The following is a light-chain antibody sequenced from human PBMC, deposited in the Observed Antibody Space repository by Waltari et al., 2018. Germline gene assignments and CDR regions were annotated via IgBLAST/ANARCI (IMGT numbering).Light chain of an antibody. J-gene: IGKJ5*01. V-gene: IGKV1-12*01. Sequence: DIQMTQSPSSVSASVGDRVTITCRASQGIGSWLPWYQQKPGEAPKLLIYGTSTLKSGVTSRFSGSGSGTDFTLTISSLQPEDCATYYCQQANSFPRNFGQGTRVDIK. CDR2: GTS. CDR3: QQANSFPRN. CDR1: QGIGSW.